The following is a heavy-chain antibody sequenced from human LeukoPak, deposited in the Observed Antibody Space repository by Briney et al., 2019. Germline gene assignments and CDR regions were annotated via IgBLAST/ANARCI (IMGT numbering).Heavy chain of an antibody. CDR1: GYTFTGYY. CDR2: INPNSGGT. D-gene: IGHD3-9*01. V-gene: IGHV1-2*02. Sequence: ASVKVSCKASGYTFTGYYMHWVRQAPGQGLEWMGWINPNSGGTNYAQKFQGRVTMTRDTSISTAYRELSRLRSGDTAVYYCARDDVLTGPHSGGGTSEEFDPWGQGTLVTVSS. CDR3: ARDDVLTGPHSGGGTSEEFDP. J-gene: IGHJ5*02.